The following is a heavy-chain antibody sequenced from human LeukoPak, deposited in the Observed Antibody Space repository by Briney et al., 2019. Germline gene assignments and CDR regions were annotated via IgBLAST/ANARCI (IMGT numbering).Heavy chain of an antibody. CDR2: INHSGST. CDR1: GGSFSGYY. D-gene: IGHD3-10*01. Sequence: SETLSLSCAVYGGSFSGYYWSWSRQPPGKGLEWIGEINHSGSTNYNPSLKSRVTISVDTSKNQFSLKLSSVTAADTAVYYCARGGPGGSGSYYNPRYYGMDVWGKGTTVTVSS. J-gene: IGHJ6*04. V-gene: IGHV4-34*01. CDR3: ARGGPGGSGSYYNPRYYGMDV.